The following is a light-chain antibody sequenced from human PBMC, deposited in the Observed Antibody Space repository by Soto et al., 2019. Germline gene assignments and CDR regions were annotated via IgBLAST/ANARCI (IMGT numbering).Light chain of an antibody. Sequence: DIQMTQSPSTLSASLGDRVTITCRASQSVSKWLAWYQQTRGKAPELLIYDASSLKSGVPSRFSGSGSGTEFPLTISSLQPDDFATYYCQQYNTYSAFGQGTKVDIK. CDR2: DAS. V-gene: IGKV1-5*01. CDR3: QQYNTYSA. J-gene: IGKJ1*01. CDR1: QSVSKW.